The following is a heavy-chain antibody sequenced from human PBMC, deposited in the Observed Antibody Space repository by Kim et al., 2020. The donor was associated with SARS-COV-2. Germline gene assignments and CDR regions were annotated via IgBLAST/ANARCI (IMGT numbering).Heavy chain of an antibody. CDR2: IGTAGDT. D-gene: IGHD6-13*01. CDR3: ARGSSSWSSPYYYYMDV. J-gene: IGHJ6*03. Sequence: GGSLRLSCAASGFTFCSYDMHWVRQATGKGLEWVSAIGTAGDTYYPGSVKGRFTISRENAKNSLYLQMNSLRAGDTAVYYCARGSSSWSSPYYYYMDVWGKGTTVTVSS. CDR1: GFTFCSYD. V-gene: IGHV3-13*01.